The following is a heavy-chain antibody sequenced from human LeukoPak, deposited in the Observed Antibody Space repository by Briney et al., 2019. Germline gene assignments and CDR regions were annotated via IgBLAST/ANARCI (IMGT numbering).Heavy chain of an antibody. D-gene: IGHD3-10*01. CDR1: GFTFSSYS. V-gene: IGHV3-48*01. Sequence: GGSLRLSCAASGFTFSSYSMNWVRQAPGKGLEWVSYISSSSSTIYYADSVKGRFTISRDNAKDSLYLQMNSLRAEDTAVYYCAKERYGSGYWGQGTLVTVSS. CDR2: ISSSSSTI. J-gene: IGHJ4*02. CDR3: AKERYGSGY.